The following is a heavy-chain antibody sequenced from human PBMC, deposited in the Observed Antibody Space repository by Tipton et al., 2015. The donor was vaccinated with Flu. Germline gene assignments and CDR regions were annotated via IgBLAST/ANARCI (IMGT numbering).Heavy chain of an antibody. CDR2: IWDDGSEK. CDR1: GFTFSSYV. V-gene: IGHV3-33*01. CDR3: AREWARDDAFAIDV. D-gene: IGHD3-16*01. J-gene: IGHJ3*01. Sequence: SLRLSCAASGFTFSSYVMNWVRQAPGKGLEWVAVIWDDGSEKYYADSVKGRFTISRDNSKNTLYLQRSSLRVEYTAVYYCAREWARDDAFAIDVWGQGTMVTVSS.